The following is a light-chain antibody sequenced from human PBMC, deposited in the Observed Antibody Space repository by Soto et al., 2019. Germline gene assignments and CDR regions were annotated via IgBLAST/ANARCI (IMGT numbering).Light chain of an antibody. V-gene: IGLV7-43*01. Sequence: QTVVTQEPSLTVSPGGTVTLTGASSTGAVTSGHYPNWVQQKPGQAPRALIYSTNNKHSWTPARFPGYLLGGKAALTLSGVQPEDEAEYYGLLFYGPFVVFGGGTKLTVL. CDR2: STN. CDR3: LLFYGPFVV. J-gene: IGLJ2*01. CDR1: TGAVTSGHY.